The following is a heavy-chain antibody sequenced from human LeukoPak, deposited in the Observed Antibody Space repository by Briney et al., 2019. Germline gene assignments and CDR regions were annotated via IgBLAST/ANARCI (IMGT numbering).Heavy chain of an antibody. J-gene: IGHJ4*02. D-gene: IGHD6-13*01. CDR3: AREYTSGWAAAGTVIDY. Sequence: SQTLSLTCAISGDSVSSNSAAWNWIRQSPSRGLEWLGRTYYRSKRYNDYAVSVKSRITINPDTSKNRFSLQLNSVTPEDTAVYYCAREYTSGWAAAGTVIDYWGQGTLVTVSS. CDR2: TYYRSKRYN. CDR1: GDSVSSNSAA. V-gene: IGHV6-1*01.